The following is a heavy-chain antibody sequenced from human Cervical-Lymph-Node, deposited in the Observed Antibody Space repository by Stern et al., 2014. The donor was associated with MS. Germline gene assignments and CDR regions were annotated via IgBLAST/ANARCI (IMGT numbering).Heavy chain of an antibody. Sequence: EVQLVESGGGLVQPGGSLRLSCAASGFIFGSYWMNWVRQVPGKGLEWVANIKQDGSEKYYVDSVKGRFTISRDKAKNSLYLQMNSLRAEDTAVYYCARGRPYSSGRAEFDYWGQGTLVSVSS. J-gene: IGHJ4*02. CDR2: IKQDGSEK. CDR1: GFIFGSYW. CDR3: ARGRPYSSGRAEFDY. D-gene: IGHD6-19*01. V-gene: IGHV3-7*01.